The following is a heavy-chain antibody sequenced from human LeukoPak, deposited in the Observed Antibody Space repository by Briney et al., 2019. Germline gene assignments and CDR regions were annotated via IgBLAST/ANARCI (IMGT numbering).Heavy chain of an antibody. V-gene: IGHV3-11*04. CDR1: GFTFSDYY. J-gene: IGHJ4*02. CDR2: ISSSGSTI. Sequence: GGSLRLSCAASGFTFSDYYMSWIRQAPGKGLEWVSYISSSGSTIYYADSVKGRFTISRDNSKNTLYLQMNSLRAEDTAVYYCARELTGSGWYFDYWGQGTLVTVSS. CDR3: ARELTGSGWYFDY. D-gene: IGHD6-19*01.